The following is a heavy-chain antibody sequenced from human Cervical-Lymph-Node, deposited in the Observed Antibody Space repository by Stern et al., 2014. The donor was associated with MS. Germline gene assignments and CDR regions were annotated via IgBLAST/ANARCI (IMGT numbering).Heavy chain of an antibody. CDR1: GFTVSRDY. V-gene: IGHV3-53*01. CDR3: ARDTSSPERSDW. J-gene: IGHJ4*02. Sequence: EVQLVASGGGVIQPGGSLRLSCKACGFTVSRDYMTWVRQAPGKGLEWVSLITNVGSTFYTCSLKGRFTISRDDSKNTVYLHMTSLRAEDTAMYYCARDTSSPERSDWWGQGTLVTVSS. D-gene: IGHD1-1*01. CDR2: ITNVGST.